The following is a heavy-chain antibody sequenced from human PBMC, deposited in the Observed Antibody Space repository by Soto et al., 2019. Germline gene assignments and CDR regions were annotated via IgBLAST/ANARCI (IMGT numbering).Heavy chain of an antibody. CDR2: ISHMVGST. Sequence: VQLLESGGGLVQPGGSLRLSCVASGFTFSRYGMSWVRQAPGKGLEWVSGISHMVGSTFYTDSVKGRFTISRDNSKNTLFLQMDRLRVEDTAVYYCAPPYYGDFYFDSWGQGTLVTVSS. V-gene: IGHV3-23*01. J-gene: IGHJ4*02. CDR3: APPYYGDFYFDS. D-gene: IGHD4-17*01. CDR1: GFTFSRYG.